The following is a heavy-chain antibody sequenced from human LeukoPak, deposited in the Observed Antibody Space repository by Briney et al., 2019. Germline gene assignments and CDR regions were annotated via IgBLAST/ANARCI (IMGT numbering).Heavy chain of an antibody. CDR1: GFTYSCYP. CDR2: INRNGDST. CDR3: TRDFNGGWYGLVDY. Sequence: GGSLRLPYSPSGFTYSCYPMLWVRPAPGKGLEYFSAINRNGDSTYYVHSVKSRFTISRVNAKDTLYLQIGSRRTEDLAVYCCTRDFNGGWYGLVDYWGQGILVTVSS. V-gene: IGHV3-64*01. D-gene: IGHD6-19*01. J-gene: IGHJ4*02.